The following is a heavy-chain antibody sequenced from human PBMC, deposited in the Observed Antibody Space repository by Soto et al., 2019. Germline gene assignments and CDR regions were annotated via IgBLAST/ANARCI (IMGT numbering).Heavy chain of an antibody. CDR2: ICRTGST. Sequence: SATLALTCAVSGGSFTSNNWWTWVRQPPGQGLEWIGEICRTGSTNYNPSLKSRVTISLDKSEKQISLKVTSLTAADTAVYYCASRDPGTSVDYWGQGTLVTVSS. J-gene: IGHJ4*02. CDR3: ASRDPGTSVDY. D-gene: IGHD1-7*01. CDR1: GGSFTSNNW. V-gene: IGHV4-4*02.